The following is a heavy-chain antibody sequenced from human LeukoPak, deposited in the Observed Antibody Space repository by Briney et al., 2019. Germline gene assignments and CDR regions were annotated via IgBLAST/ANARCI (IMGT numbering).Heavy chain of an antibody. D-gene: IGHD2-2*01. V-gene: IGHV1-18*04. Sequence: GASVKVSCKASGYTFTSYGISWVRQAPGQGLEWMGWISAYNGNTNYAQKLQGRVTMTTGTSTSTAYMELRSLKSDDTAVYYCARDLGVGGYCSSTSCSWFDPWGQGTLVTVSS. CDR3: ARDLGVGGYCSSTSCSWFDP. CDR1: GYTFTSYG. J-gene: IGHJ5*02. CDR2: ISAYNGNT.